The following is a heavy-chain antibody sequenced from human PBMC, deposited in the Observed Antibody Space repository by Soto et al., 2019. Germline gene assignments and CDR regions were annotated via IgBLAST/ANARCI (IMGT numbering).Heavy chain of an antibody. Sequence: SETLSLTCIVSGASISGFYWSWIRQPPGKGLEWIGYIHESGSTNYNPSLKSRITISVDTSKSQFSLKLTSVTAADTAVYYCAAIPTDYYYYNMDVWGQGTTVTV. CDR3: AAIPTDYYYYNMDV. V-gene: IGHV4-59*01. D-gene: IGHD2-2*02. CDR2: IHESGST. CDR1: GASISGFY. J-gene: IGHJ6*02.